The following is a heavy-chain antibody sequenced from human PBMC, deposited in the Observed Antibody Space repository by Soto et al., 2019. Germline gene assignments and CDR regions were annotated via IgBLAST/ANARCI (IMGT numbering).Heavy chain of an antibody. J-gene: IGHJ6*02. CDR2: ISYSGSTM. CDR1: GFTFRNYH. V-gene: IGHV3-48*01. CDR3: VRDTDLNRGHGMDV. D-gene: IGHD5-18*01. Sequence: PGGSLRLSCAASGFTFRNYHMNWVRQAPGKGLEWVSYISYSGSTMYYADSVKGRFTISRDNAKNSLYLQTNSLRAEDTAVYYCVRDTDLNRGHGMDVWGQGTTVTVSS.